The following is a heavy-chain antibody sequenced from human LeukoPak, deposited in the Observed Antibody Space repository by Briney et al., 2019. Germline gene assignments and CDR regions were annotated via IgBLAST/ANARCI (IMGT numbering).Heavy chain of an antibody. J-gene: IGHJ4*02. CDR2: ISTSSSYI. Sequence: PGGSLRLSCTASGFTFNGYSMNWVRQVPGKGLEWVSSISTSSSYIYYADSVKGRFTISRNNPKNSLYLQMNSLRAEDTAVYYCARNRGDPSYFDYWGQGTLVTVSS. D-gene: IGHD4-17*01. V-gene: IGHV3-21*01. CDR1: GFTFNGYS. CDR3: ARNRGDPSYFDY.